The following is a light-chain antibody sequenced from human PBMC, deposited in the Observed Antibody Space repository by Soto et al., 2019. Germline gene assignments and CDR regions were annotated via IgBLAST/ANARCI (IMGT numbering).Light chain of an antibody. CDR1: QDIRTN. Sequence: DIQMTQSPSSLSASVGDTITITCRASQDIRTNLGWYRQRPGQAPKRLVYDASSLPSGVPSRFSGNGAGTRFTLTISGLQPEDFATYYCLQHDRYPRTFGPGTKVEVK. CDR3: LQHDRYPRT. J-gene: IGKJ1*01. CDR2: DAS. V-gene: IGKV1-17*01.